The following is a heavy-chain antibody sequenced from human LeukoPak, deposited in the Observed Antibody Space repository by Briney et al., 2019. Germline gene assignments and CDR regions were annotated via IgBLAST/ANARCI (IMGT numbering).Heavy chain of an antibody. CDR3: ARAERGGYSGYDYGMDL. CDR2: ISYDGSNT. J-gene: IGHJ6*04. V-gene: IGHV3-30*04. Sequence: GRSLRLSRAASGYTFSSYAMHWVRQAPGKGLEWVAVISYDGSNTFYADSVKGRFTISRDTSKNTLYLQMNSLRAEDTAVYYCARAERGGYSGYDYGMDLWGKGTTVTVSS. CDR1: GYTFSSYA. D-gene: IGHD5-12*01.